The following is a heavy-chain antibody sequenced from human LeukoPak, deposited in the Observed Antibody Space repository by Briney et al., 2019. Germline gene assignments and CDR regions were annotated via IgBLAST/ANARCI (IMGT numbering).Heavy chain of an antibody. V-gene: IGHV3-7*01. CDR2: IKQDGSEK. CDR1: GFTVSSNY. CDR3: ARELSSSETLYYYYYMDV. J-gene: IGHJ6*03. D-gene: IGHD6-19*01. Sequence: GGSLRLSCAAAGFTVSSNYMSWVRQAPGKGLEWVANIKQDGSEKYYVDSVKGRFTISRDNAKNSLYLQMNSLRAEDTAVYYCARELSSSETLYYYYYMDVWGKGTTVTVSS.